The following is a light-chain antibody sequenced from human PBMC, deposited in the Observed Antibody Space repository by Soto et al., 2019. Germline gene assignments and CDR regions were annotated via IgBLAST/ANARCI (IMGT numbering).Light chain of an antibody. Sequence: EIVMTQSPATLSVSPGERATLSCRASQSVSSNLAWYQQKRGQAPRLLIYAASTRATGIPARFSGSGSGTEFTLPISSLQSEDFAVYYCQQYNNWPPLTFGGGTKVDIK. J-gene: IGKJ4*01. CDR3: QQYNNWPPLT. CDR1: QSVSSN. V-gene: IGKV3-15*01. CDR2: AAS.